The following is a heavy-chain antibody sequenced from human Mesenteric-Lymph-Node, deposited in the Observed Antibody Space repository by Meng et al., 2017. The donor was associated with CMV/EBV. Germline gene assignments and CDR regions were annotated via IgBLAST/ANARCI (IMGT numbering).Heavy chain of an antibody. V-gene: IGHV1-2*02. CDR2: INPNTGGT. J-gene: IGHJ6*02. CDR1: GYTFIGYY. CDR3: ASSSSERYYYGMDV. Sequence: ASVKVSCKASGYTFIGYYIHWVRQAPGQGLEWMGWINPNTGGTNNAQKFQGRVTMTRDTSINTAYMELSRLRSDDTAVYYCASSSSERYYYGMDVWGQGTTVTVSS. D-gene: IGHD6-6*01.